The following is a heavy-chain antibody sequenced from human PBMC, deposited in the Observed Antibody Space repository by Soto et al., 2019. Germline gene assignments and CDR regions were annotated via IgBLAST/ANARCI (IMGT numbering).Heavy chain of an antibody. J-gene: IGHJ6*02. CDR1: GGSISSSNW. V-gene: IGHV4-4*02. Sequence: SETLSLTCAVSGGSISSSNWWSWVRQPPGKGLEWIGEIYHSGSTNYIPSLKSRVTISVDKSKNQFSLKLSSVTAADTAVYYCAGTDYYYGMDVWGQGTTVTVSS. CDR2: IYHSGST. CDR3: AGTDYYYGMDV.